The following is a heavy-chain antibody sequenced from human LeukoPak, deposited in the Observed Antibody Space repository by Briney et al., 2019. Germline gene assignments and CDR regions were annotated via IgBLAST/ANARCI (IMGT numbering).Heavy chain of an antibody. Sequence: SETLSLTCALSGGSITDYFYNWVRQPPGKGLEWIGEINHSGSSTYNPSLKSRVIISVDTSKNQFSLQLTSVTAADTAVYYCARVGDLFGAHRVRGLPPDYYYMDVWGKGTMVTVSS. J-gene: IGHJ6*03. CDR2: INHSGSS. CDR3: ARVGDLFGAHRVRGLPPDYYYMDV. D-gene: IGHD3-10*01. CDR1: GGSITDYF. V-gene: IGHV4-34*01.